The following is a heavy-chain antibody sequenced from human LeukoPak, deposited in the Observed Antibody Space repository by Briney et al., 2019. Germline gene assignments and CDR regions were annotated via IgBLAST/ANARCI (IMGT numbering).Heavy chain of an antibody. CDR3: ARLVTGATNWFDP. J-gene: IGHJ5*02. CDR2: IYNSGT. V-gene: IGHV4-59*08. D-gene: IGHD1-20*01. Sequence: SETLSLTCSLSGGSISSYYWTWIRQPPGKGLGWIGYIYNSGTNYNPSLKSRVTISVDTSKNQFSLKLNSVTATDTAMYYCARLVTGATNWFDPWGQGTLVTVSS. CDR1: GGSISSYY.